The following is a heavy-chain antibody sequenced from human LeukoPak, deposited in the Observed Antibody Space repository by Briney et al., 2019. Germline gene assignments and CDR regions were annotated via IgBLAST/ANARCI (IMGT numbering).Heavy chain of an antibody. Sequence: PGGSLRLSCAASGFTFSSYSMNWVRQAPGKGLEWVSYISSSSSTIYYADSVKGRFTISRDNAKNSLYLQMNSLRAEDTAVYYCARGYSPFDYWGQGTLVTVSS. CDR2: ISSSSSTI. CDR3: ARGYSPFDY. J-gene: IGHJ4*02. V-gene: IGHV3-48*04. D-gene: IGHD2-2*02. CDR1: GFTFSSYS.